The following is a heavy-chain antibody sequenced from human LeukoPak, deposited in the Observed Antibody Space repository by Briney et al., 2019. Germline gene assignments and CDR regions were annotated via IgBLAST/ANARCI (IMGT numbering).Heavy chain of an antibody. CDR3: ARRRIAAAGTWFDH. Sequence: GGSLRLSCAASGFTFSSYAMSRVRQAPGKGLEWVPAISGSGGSTYYADSVKGRFTISRDNSKNTLYLQMNSLRAEDTAVYYCARRRIAAAGTWFDHWGQGTLVTVSS. D-gene: IGHD6-13*01. V-gene: IGHV3-23*01. J-gene: IGHJ5*02. CDR2: ISGSGGST. CDR1: GFTFSSYA.